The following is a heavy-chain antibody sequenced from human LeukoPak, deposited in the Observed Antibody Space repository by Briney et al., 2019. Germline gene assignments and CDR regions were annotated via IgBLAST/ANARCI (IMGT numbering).Heavy chain of an antibody. CDR3: ARHGSYYYDSSGYASGNWFDP. V-gene: IGHV4-61*09. J-gene: IGHJ5*02. CDR2: IYYSGST. CDR1: GGSISSGSYY. D-gene: IGHD3-22*01. Sequence: PSQTLSLTCTVSGGSISSGSYYWSWIRQPAGKGLEWIGYIYYSGSTNYNPSLKSRVTISVDTSKNQFSLKLSSVTAADTAVYYCARHGSYYYDSSGYASGNWFDPWGQGTLVTVSS.